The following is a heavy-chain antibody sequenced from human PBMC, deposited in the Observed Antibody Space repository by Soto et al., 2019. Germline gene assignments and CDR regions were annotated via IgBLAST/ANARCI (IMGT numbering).Heavy chain of an antibody. V-gene: IGHV4-59*08. CDR3: ARHHDY. CDR2: IYYNGMA. J-gene: IGHJ4*02. Sequence: TETLYLTCSVSGVSVSDYYWTWIRLPPRKELQWIGFIYYNGMANYSPSIKSRVTISVDMSKNQFSLKLNSVTAADTAVYYCARHHDYWGQGTLVTVSS. CDR1: GVSVSDYY.